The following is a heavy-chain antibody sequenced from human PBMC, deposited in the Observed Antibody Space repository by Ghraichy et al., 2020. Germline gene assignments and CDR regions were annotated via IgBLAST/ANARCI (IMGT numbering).Heavy chain of an antibody. Sequence: GGSLRLSCAASGFTFSSYAMSWVRQAPGKGLEWVSGISGSGGTTFYADSVKGRFTISRDNSKNTLYLQMNSLRAEDTAVYYCAKRAEGYGFWFAFDIWGQGTMVTVSS. CDR1: GFTFSSYA. V-gene: IGHV3-23*01. CDR2: ISGSGGTT. CDR3: AKRAEGYGFWFAFDI. D-gene: IGHD5-18*01. J-gene: IGHJ3*02.